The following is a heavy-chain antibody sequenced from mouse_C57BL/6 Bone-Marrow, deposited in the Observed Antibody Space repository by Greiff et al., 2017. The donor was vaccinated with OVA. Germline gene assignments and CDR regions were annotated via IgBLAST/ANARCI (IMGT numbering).Heavy chain of an antibody. CDR3: TRRVTTVDAMDY. CDR2: IDPETGGT. CDR1: GYTFTDYE. D-gene: IGHD1-1*01. Sequence: ESGAELVRPGASVTLSCKASGYTFTDYEMHWVKQTPVHGLEWIGAIDPETGGTAYNQKFKGKAILTADKSSSTAYMELRSLTSEDSAVYYCTRRVTTVDAMDYWGQGTSVTVSS. J-gene: IGHJ4*01. V-gene: IGHV1-15*01.